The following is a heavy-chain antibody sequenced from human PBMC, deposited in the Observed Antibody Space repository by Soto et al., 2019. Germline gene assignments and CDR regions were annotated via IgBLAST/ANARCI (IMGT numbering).Heavy chain of an antibody. V-gene: IGHV5-51*01. CDR3: ARPEVGQQLGSWAFDI. CDR2: IYPGDSDN. D-gene: IGHD6-13*01. J-gene: IGHJ3*02. Sequence: GESLKISCKGSGYSFTSYWIGWVRQMPGKGLEWMGIIYPGDSDNRYSPSFQGKVTISADKSISTAYLQWSSLKASDTAMYYCARPEVGQQLGSWAFDIWGQAKMVTV. CDR1: GYSFTSYW.